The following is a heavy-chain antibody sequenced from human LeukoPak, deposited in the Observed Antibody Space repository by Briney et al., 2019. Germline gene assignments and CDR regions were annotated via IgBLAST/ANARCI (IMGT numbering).Heavy chain of an antibody. Sequence: GGSLRLSCAASGFTFNSYAMTWVRQAPGKGLEWVSAISGSGGGTYYADSVKGRFTISRDNSKNTLYLEMNGLRAEDTAVYYCAKGGGSYSGFDIWGHGTMVTVS. J-gene: IGHJ3*02. CDR1: GFTFNSYA. CDR2: ISGSGGGT. D-gene: IGHD1-26*01. CDR3: AKGGGSYSGFDI. V-gene: IGHV3-23*01.